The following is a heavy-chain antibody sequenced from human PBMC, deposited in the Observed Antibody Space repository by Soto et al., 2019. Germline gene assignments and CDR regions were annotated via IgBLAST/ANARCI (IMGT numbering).Heavy chain of an antibody. CDR3: ASGQPVKKLRFLEWSILNWFDP. CDR2: IYYSGST. CDR1: GGSISSGDYY. Sequence: QVQLQESGPGLVKPSQTLSLTCTVSGGSISSGDYYWSWIRQPPGKGLEWIGYIYYSGSTYYNPSLKSRVTISVDTSKNQFSLKLSSVTVADTDVYYCASGQPVKKLRFLEWSILNWFDPWGQGTLVTVSS. D-gene: IGHD3-3*01. V-gene: IGHV4-30-4*01. J-gene: IGHJ5*02.